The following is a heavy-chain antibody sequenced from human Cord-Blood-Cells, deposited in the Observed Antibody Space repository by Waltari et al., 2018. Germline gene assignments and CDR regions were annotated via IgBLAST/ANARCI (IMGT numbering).Heavy chain of an antibody. J-gene: IGHJ5*02. D-gene: IGHD2-2*02. CDR3: ARERVDCSSTSCYTAAGHWFDP. CDR2: IYTSGST. Sequence: QVQLQESGPGPVKPSETLPLTCTVSGGPISSYYWSWLRTPAGKGLEWIGRIYTSGSTNYNPSLKSRVTMSVDTSKNQFSLKLSSVTAADTAVYYCARERVDCSSTSCYTAAGHWFDPWGQGTLVTVSS. V-gene: IGHV4-4*07. CDR1: GGPISSYY.